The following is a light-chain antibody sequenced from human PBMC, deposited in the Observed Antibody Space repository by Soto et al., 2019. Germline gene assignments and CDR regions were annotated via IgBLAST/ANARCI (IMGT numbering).Light chain of an antibody. CDR1: QGISSY. CDR3: QQYYSFALA. Sequence: AIRMTQSPSSLSASTGDRVTITCRASQGISSYLAWYQQKPGKAPKLLIYAASTLQSGVPSRFSGSVSGTDFTLTISFLQSEDFATYFCQQYYSFALAVGQATKLEI. V-gene: IGKV1-8*01. CDR2: AAS. J-gene: IGKJ2*01.